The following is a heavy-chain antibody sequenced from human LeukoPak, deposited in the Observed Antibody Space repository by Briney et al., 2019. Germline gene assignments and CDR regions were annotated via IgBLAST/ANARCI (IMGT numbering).Heavy chain of an antibody. CDR1: GYSISSGYY. CDR3: ARHSWVNGYFDF. V-gene: IGHV4-38-2*02. Sequence: TSETLSLTCTISGYSISSGYYWGWIRQPPGKGLEWIGSIYHSGSTYYNPSLKSRVTISVDTSKNQFSLKLSSVTAADTAVYFCARHSWVNGYFDFWGQGTLVTVSS. D-gene: IGHD2-15*01. J-gene: IGHJ4*02. CDR2: IYHSGST.